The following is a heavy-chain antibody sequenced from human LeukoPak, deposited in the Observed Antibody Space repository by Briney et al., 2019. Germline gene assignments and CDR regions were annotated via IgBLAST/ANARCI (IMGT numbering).Heavy chain of an antibody. V-gene: IGHV1-69*05. J-gene: IGHJ6*02. D-gene: IGHD2-15*01. CDR2: IIPIFGTA. Sequence: GSSVKVSCKASGGTFSSYAISWVRQAPGQGLEWMGGIIPIFGTANYAQKFQGRVTITTDESTSTAYMELRSLRSDGTAVYYCARDRPRLSSYYYGMDVWGQGTTVTVSS. CDR1: GGTFSSYA. CDR3: ARDRPRLSSYYYGMDV.